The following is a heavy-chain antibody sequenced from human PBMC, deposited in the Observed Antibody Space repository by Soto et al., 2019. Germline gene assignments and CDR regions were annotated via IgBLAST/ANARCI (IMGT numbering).Heavy chain of an antibody. CDR1: GFTFSSYA. D-gene: IGHD6-13*01. CDR2: ISGSGGST. J-gene: IGHJ6*03. Sequence: GGSLRLSCAASGFTFSSYAMSWVRQAPGKGLEWVSAISGSGGSTYYADSVKGRFTISRDNSKNTLYLQMNSLRAEDTAVYYCATSSSWGPYYYYYYYMDVWGKGTTVTVSS. V-gene: IGHV3-23*01. CDR3: ATSSSWGPYYYYYYYMDV.